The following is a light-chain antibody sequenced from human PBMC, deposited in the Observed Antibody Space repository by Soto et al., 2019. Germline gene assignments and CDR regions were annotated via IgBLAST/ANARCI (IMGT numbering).Light chain of an antibody. V-gene: IGKV1-12*01. Sequence: DILMTQSPSSVSASVGDRVTISCRASQGISTWLAWYQQKPGKAPSLLIYSASTLYSGVPSRFRASGSGKDVGVAVSGLQPEDFATYHCPHANSFQLTVGPWTKVDIK. CDR1: QGISTW. CDR3: PHANSFQLT. CDR2: SAS. J-gene: IGKJ3*01.